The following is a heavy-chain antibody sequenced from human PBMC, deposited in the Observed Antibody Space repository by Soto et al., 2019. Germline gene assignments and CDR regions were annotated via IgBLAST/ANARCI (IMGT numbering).Heavy chain of an antibody. CDR2: ITSSGYGT. CDR3: ARDMVRGMDV. D-gene: IGHD3-10*01. V-gene: IGHV3-23*01. J-gene: IGHJ6*02. CDR1: SFTFSSHA. Sequence: PGGSLRLSCAASSFTFSSHALSWVRQAPGKGLEWVSTITSSGYGTYYTDSVKGRFTISRDNSKNTLYLQMNNLRAEDTAVYYCARDMVRGMDVWGQGTTVTVSS.